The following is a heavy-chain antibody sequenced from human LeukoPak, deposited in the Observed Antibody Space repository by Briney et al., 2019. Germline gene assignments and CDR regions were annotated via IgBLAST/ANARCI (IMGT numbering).Heavy chain of an antibody. CDR1: GGSISSYY. CDR2: IYTSGTT. V-gene: IGHV4-4*07. CDR3: ARVTVRGVIVYFDY. Sequence: SETLSLTCTVSGGSISSYYWSWIRQPAGKGLEWIGRIYTSGTTNYNPSLKSRVTMSVDTSKNQFSLKLSSVTAADTAVYYCARVTVRGVIVYFDYWGQGTLVTVSS. D-gene: IGHD3-10*01. J-gene: IGHJ4*02.